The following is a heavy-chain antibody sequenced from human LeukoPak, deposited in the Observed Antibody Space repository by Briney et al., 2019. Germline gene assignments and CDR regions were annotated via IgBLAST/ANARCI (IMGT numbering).Heavy chain of an antibody. J-gene: IGHJ4*02. CDR1: GFTVSNNY. CDR3: ARDDPYSSGWSITFDY. CDR2: IYSGGST. V-gene: IGHV3-66*01. D-gene: IGHD6-19*01. Sequence: GGSLRLSCAASGFTVSNNYMRWVRQAPGKGLEWVSLIYSGGSTYYADSVKGRFIISRDNSKNTLYLQMNSLRAEDTAVYYCARDDPYSSGWSITFDYWGQGTLVTVSS.